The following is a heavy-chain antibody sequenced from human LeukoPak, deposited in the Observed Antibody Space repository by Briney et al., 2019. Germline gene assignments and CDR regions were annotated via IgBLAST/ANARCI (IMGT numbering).Heavy chain of an antibody. CDR1: GGSISSGDYY. Sequence: KASETLSLTCTVSGGSISSGDYYWSWIRQPPGKGLEWIGYIYYSGSTYYNPSLKSRVTISVDTSKNQFSLKLSSVTAADTAVYYCASPAVAGNFDYWGQGTLVTVSS. J-gene: IGHJ4*02. D-gene: IGHD6-19*01. CDR2: IYYSGST. CDR3: ASPAVAGNFDY. V-gene: IGHV4-30-4*01.